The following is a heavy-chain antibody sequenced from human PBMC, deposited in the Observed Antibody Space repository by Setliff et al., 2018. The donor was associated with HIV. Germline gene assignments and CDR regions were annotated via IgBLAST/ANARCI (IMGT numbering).Heavy chain of an antibody. CDR2: INHRGSP. Sequence: SETLSLTCAVYGGSLSGYYWSWIRQSPGKGLEWIGEINHRGSPNYNPSFKSRVTISPDTSKNQFSLKMNSVTAADTAVYYCATWRGVGATAWGQGTLVTVSS. CDR1: GGSLSGYY. D-gene: IGHD1-26*01. V-gene: IGHV4-34*01. J-gene: IGHJ4*02. CDR3: ATWRGVGATA.